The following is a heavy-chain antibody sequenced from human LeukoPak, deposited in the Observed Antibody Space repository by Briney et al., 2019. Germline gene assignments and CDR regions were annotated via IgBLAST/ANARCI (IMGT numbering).Heavy chain of an antibody. Sequence: PGGSLRLSCAASGVTLSNAWMSGVRQAPGKGLECVGRIKSKNDGGTTDYAAPVKGRFTISRDDTKNTLYLQMNSLKTEDTAVYYCTTECSSTSCSLDYWGQGTRVTVSS. CDR1: GVTLSNAW. J-gene: IGHJ4*02. CDR2: IKSKNDGGTT. V-gene: IGHV3-15*01. D-gene: IGHD2-2*01. CDR3: TTECSSTSCSLDY.